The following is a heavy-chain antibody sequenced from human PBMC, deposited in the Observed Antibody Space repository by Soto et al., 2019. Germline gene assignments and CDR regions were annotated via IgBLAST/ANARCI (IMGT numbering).Heavy chain of an antibody. D-gene: IGHD3-10*01. V-gene: IGHV3-9*01. CDR1: GFTFDDYA. CDR2: ISWDSGGI. CDR3: AKDASSNIGVGYYYMDV. Sequence: EVQLVESGGGLVQPGRSLRLSCAASGFTFDDYAMHWVRQAPGRGLEWVSGISWDSGGIAYADSVKGRFTISRDNAKNSLYLQMKSLRVEDTALYFCAKDASSNIGVGYYYMDVWGKGPTVTVSS. J-gene: IGHJ6*03.